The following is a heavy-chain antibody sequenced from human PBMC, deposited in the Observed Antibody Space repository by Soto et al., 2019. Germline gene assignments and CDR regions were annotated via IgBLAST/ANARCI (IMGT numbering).Heavy chain of an antibody. CDR2: IYYSGST. CDR1: GGSISSSSYY. Sequence: PSETLSLTCTVSGGSISSSSYYWGWIRQPPGKGLEWIGSIYYSGSTYYNPSLKSRVTISVDTSKNQFSLKLSSVTAADTAVYFCARYNSYAIDYWGRGTLVTVSS. CDR3: ARYNSYAIDY. J-gene: IGHJ4*02. V-gene: IGHV4-39*01. D-gene: IGHD2-8*01.